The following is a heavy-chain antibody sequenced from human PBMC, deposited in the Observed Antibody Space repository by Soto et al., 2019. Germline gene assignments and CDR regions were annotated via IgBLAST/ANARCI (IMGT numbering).Heavy chain of an antibody. J-gene: IGHJ4*02. D-gene: IGHD3-16*01. Sequence: EVQLLESGGGLVQPGGSLRLSCAASGFTFSSYAMSWVRQAPGKGLEWVSAISGSGGSTYYADSVKGRFTISRDNAKNTLYLQMNNLRAEDTAVYYCGRTEGFDYFGFWGQGTLVTVSS. V-gene: IGHV3-23*01. CDR1: GFTFSSYA. CDR3: GRTEGFDYFGF. CDR2: ISGSGGST.